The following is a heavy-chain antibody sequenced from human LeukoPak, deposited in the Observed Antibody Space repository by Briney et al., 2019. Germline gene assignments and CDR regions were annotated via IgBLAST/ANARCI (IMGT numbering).Heavy chain of an antibody. CDR2: LSGSGSSS. Sequence: GGSLRPSCAASGFTFSNYAMTWVRQAPGMGLEWVSSLSGSGSSSYCADSVKGRFTVSRDNSKNTLHLQMNSLRAEDTAVYYCAKDFLYNVVDYWGQGTLVAVSS. CDR3: AKDFLYNVVDY. D-gene: IGHD1-14*01. CDR1: GFTFSNYA. J-gene: IGHJ4*02. V-gene: IGHV3-23*01.